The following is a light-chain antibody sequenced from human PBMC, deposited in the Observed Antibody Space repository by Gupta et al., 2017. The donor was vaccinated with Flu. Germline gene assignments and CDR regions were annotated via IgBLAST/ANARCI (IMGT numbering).Light chain of an antibody. J-gene: IGKJ1*01. CDR2: GAS. V-gene: IGKV1-39*01. Sequence: IQLTQSPSSLSASLGDRVTLTCRASQAIDTYLNWYQQQPGKAPKLLISGASKLEGGVPSRFSGSRSGASFTLTISSLQPEDFATYYCHQNYNSPQTFGQGTKVEIK. CDR3: HQNYNSPQT. CDR1: QAIDTY.